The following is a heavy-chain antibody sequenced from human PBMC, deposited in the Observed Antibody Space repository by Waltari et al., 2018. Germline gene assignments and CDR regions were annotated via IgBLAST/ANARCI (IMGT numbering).Heavy chain of an antibody. J-gene: IGHJ6*02. CDR3: ARQGAGNWNPTNYYYYYAMDV. CDR2: IYYSGST. Sequence: QLQLQESGPGLVKPSETLSLTCTVSGGSISSSRYYWGWIRQPPGKGMEGIGSIYYSGSTYYNPSLKIRVTISVDTSKNQFSLKLSSVTAADTAVYYCARQGAGNWNPTNYYYYYAMDVWGQGTTVTVSS. V-gene: IGHV4-39*01. CDR1: GGSISSSRYY. D-gene: IGHD1-20*01.